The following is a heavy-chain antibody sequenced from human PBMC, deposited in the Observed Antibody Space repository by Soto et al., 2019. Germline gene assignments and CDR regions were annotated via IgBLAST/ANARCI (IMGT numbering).Heavy chain of an antibody. V-gene: IGHV1-2*04. CDR3: ARALGWELLPGHYYYGMDV. D-gene: IGHD1-26*01. CDR1: GYTFTGYY. J-gene: IGHJ6*02. Sequence: ASVKVSCKASGYTFTGYYMHWVRQAPGQGLEWMGWINPNSGGTNYAQKFQGWVTMTRDTSISTAYMELSRLRSDDTAVYYCARALGWELLPGHYYYGMDVWGQGTTVTVSS. CDR2: INPNSGGT.